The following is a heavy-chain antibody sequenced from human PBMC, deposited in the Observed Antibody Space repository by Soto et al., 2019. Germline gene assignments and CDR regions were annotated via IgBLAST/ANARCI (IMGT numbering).Heavy chain of an antibody. CDR2: INHSGST. CDR1: GGSFSGYY. CDR3: ARDRARWKGGVYYYGMDV. V-gene: IGHV4-34*01. Sequence: PSETLSLTCAVYGGSFSGYYWSWIRQPPGKGLEWIGEINHSGSTNYNPSLKSRVTISVDTSKNQFSLKLSSVTAADTAVYYCARDRARWKGGVYYYGMDVCGQGTTVTVSS. D-gene: IGHD1-1*01. J-gene: IGHJ6*02.